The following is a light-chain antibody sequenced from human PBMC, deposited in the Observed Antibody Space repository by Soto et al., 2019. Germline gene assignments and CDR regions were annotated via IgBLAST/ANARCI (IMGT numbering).Light chain of an antibody. J-gene: IGKJ1*01. V-gene: IGKV1-5*01. CDR3: QHYNYYSPTWT. CDR2: DAS. Sequence: DIQMTQSPSTLSASVGDRVSITCRASQSISNSLAWYQQKPGKAPKLLIYDASSLESGVPSRFSGSASGTGFSLTIISLQPDDFATYFCQHYNYYSPTWTFGQGTKVEIK. CDR1: QSISNS.